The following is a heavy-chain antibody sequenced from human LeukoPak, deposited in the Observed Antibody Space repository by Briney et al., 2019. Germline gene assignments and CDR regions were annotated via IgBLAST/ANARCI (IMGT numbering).Heavy chain of an antibody. Sequence: GGSLRLSCAASGFTFSSYYMHWVRQAPGKGLEWVAVISHDGSNKYYADSVKGRFTISRDNSKNTLYLQMNSLRAEDTAVYYGARGYYYDCSGYYYGDYWGQGTLVTVSS. D-gene: IGHD3-22*01. V-gene: IGHV3-30-3*01. J-gene: IGHJ4*02. CDR1: GFTFSSYY. CDR3: ARGYYYDCSGYYYGDY. CDR2: ISHDGSNK.